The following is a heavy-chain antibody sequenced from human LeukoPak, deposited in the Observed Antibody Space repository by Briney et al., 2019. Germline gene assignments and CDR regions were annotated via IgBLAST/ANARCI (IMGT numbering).Heavy chain of an antibody. CDR2: IWYDGSNK. D-gene: IGHD5-18*01. CDR3: AKAYSYGYDY. J-gene: IGHJ4*02. V-gene: IGHV3-30*02. Sequence: GGSLRLACVASGFTFSSYGMHWDRQAPGKGLEWVAFIWYDGSNKYYADSVNGRFTISRDNSKNTLSRQMSSLRPDDTAVYYCAKAYSYGYDYWGQGTLVTVSS. CDR1: GFTFSSYG.